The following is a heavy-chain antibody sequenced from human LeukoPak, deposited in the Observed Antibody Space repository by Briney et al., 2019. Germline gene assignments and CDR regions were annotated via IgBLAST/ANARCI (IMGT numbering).Heavy chain of an antibody. CDR3: ARGGSWVDY. D-gene: IGHD6-13*01. Sequence: GGSLRLSCAASGFTFSSNWMSWVRQAPGKGLEWVVNIKQDGSEKYYVDSVKGRFTISRDNAKNSLYLQMNSLRAEDTAVYYCARGGSWVDYWGQGTLVTVSS. J-gene: IGHJ4*02. V-gene: IGHV3-7*01. CDR2: IKQDGSEK. CDR1: GFTFSSNW.